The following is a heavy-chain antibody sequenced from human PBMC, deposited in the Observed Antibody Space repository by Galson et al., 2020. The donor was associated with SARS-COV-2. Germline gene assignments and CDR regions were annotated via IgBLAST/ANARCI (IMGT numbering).Heavy chain of an antibody. Sequence: ESLKIFCIASGFTFSSYCMHWVRQAPGRGLVWVSRINRDESRTEYADSVKGRLTISRDNAKSTLYLQMNSLRAEDTALYYCARVHPLRGGGGFFDSGGQGVLVTVSS. CDR3: ARVHPLRGGGGFFDS. CDR1: GFTFSSYC. D-gene: IGHD2-15*01. J-gene: IGHJ4*02. V-gene: IGHV3-74*03. CDR2: INRDESRT.